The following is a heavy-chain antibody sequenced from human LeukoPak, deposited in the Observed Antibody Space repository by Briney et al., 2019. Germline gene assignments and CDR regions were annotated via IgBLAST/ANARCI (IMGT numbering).Heavy chain of an antibody. CDR3: ARDPGPRVPPGSYSDY. V-gene: IGHV3-7*01. D-gene: IGHD1-26*01. J-gene: IGHJ4*02. Sequence: PGGSLRLSCAASGFTFSAYSMSWVRQAPGKGLEWVANIKQDGSENYYVGSVKGRFTISRDNAKNSLYLQMNSLRAEDTAVYYCARDPGPRVPPGSYSDYWGQGTLVTVSS. CDR1: GFTFSAYS. CDR2: IKQDGSEN.